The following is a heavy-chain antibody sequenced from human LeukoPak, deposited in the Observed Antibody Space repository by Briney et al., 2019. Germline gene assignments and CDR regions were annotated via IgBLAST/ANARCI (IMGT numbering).Heavy chain of an antibody. Sequence: ASVKVSCKASGYTFTSYGISWVRQAPGQGLEWMGWISGYNGNTNYAQKLQGSVTMTTDTSTSTAYMELRSLRSDDTAVYYCARVADYDFWSGYLKSLYYYYYMDVWGKGTTVTVSS. J-gene: IGHJ6*03. CDR1: GYTFTSYG. V-gene: IGHV1-18*01. CDR2: ISGYNGNT. CDR3: ARVADYDFWSGYLKSLYYYYYMDV. D-gene: IGHD3-3*01.